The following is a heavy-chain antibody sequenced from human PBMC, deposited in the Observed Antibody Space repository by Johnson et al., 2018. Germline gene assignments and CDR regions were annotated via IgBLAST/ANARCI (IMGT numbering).Heavy chain of an antibody. CDR1: GFTFSNYG. Sequence: QVQLQQSGGGVVQPGRSLRLSCAASGFTFSNYGMHWVRQAPGKGLEWVAVVVYDGRDKYYADSVKGRFTISRDNSKNTLYLQMNSLRAEDTAVYYCAKARIPTDDDAFDIWGQGTMVTVSS. CDR2: VVYDGRDK. CDR3: AKARIPTDDDAFDI. J-gene: IGHJ3*02. V-gene: IGHV3-30*18. D-gene: IGHD1-26*01.